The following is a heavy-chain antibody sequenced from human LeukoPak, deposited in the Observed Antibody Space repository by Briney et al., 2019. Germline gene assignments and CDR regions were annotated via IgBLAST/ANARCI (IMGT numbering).Heavy chain of an antibody. CDR2: ISTDGSTT. Sequence: PGGSLRLSCAASGFTFSGYRMHWVRQAPGKGLVWVSRISTDGSTTTYADSVKGRFTISRDNSKNTLYLQMSSLRAEDTAVYFCARIFYYGHYYWGQGTLVTVSS. D-gene: IGHD3-10*01. CDR3: ARIFYYGHYY. V-gene: IGHV3-74*01. J-gene: IGHJ4*02. CDR1: GFTFSGYR.